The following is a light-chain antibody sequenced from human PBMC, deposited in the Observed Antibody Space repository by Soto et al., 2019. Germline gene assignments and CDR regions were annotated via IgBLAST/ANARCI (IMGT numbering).Light chain of an antibody. Sequence: DIQMTQSPSSLSASVGDRVTITCQASQDISNYLNWYQQKPGKAPKLLIYDASTFETGVPSRFSGSGSGTDFTFSISSLQPEDIATYYCHQYDNLPLGTFGPGTKVDIK. CDR3: HQYDNLPLGT. V-gene: IGKV1-33*01. CDR2: DAS. J-gene: IGKJ3*01. CDR1: QDISNY.